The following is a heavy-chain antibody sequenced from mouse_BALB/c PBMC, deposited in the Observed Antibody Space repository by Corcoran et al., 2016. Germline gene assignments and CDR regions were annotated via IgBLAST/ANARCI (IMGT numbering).Heavy chain of an antibody. CDR1: GYSFAAYY. CDR2: ISCYNGAT. CDR3: ARNYDRALDY. D-gene: IGHD2-4*01. Sequence: LVKTGASVKISCKASGYSFAAYYMHWVKQSHGKSLECIGYISCYNGATNYNPKFKDKATFTVDTSSSTAYMQFTSLTSEDSAVYYCARNYDRALDYWGQGTSVTVSS. V-gene: IGHV1S34*01. J-gene: IGHJ4*01.